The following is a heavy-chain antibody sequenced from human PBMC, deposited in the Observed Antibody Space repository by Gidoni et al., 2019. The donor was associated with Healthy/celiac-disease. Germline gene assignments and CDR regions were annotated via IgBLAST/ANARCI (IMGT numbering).Heavy chain of an antibody. D-gene: IGHD6-19*01. V-gene: IGHV3-21*01. CDR2: ISSSSSYI. CDR1: GFTFSSYS. Sequence: EVQLVESGGGLVKPGGSLRLSCAASGFTFSSYSMNWVRQAPGEGLEWVSSISSSSSYIYYADSVKGRFTISRDNANNSLYLQMNSLRAEDTAVYYCAREWAYSSGWYYFDYWGQGTLVTVSS. CDR3: AREWAYSSGWYYFDY. J-gene: IGHJ4*02.